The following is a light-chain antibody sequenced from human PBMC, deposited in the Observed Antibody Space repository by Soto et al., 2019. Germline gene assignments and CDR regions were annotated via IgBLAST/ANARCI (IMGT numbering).Light chain of an antibody. CDR3: LQDYTYPRT. CDR2: AAS. J-gene: IGKJ1*01. V-gene: IGKV1-6*01. Sequence: AIQMTQSPSSLSTSVGDRVIITCRASQGIGNDLGWYQQKPGKAPKLLIYAASRLQSGVPSRFSGSGSGTYFTLTISSLQTEDFATYYCLQDYTYPRTFGQGTKVEIK. CDR1: QGIGND.